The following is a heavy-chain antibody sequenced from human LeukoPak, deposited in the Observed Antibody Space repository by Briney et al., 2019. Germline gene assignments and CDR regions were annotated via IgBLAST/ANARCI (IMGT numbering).Heavy chain of an antibody. D-gene: IGHD5-18*01. Sequence: ASVKVSCKASGYTFTSYYMHWVRQAPGQGLEWMGWINPNSGGTNYAQKFQGRVTMTRDTSISTAYMELSRLRSDDTAVYYCAREENSYPNWFDPWGQGTLVTVSS. CDR2: INPNSGGT. CDR3: AREENSYPNWFDP. CDR1: GYTFTSYY. V-gene: IGHV1-2*02. J-gene: IGHJ5*02.